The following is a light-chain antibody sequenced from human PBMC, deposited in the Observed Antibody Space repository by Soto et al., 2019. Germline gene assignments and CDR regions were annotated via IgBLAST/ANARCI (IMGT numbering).Light chain of an antibody. CDR3: LQYNGYYRT. Sequence: DIQMTQSPSTLCAPVGDPVTITCRASQTISGWLAWYQQRPGKAPNLLIFDASTLESGVPSRFSGSGSGTTFTLTISSLQSDDFATYYCLQYNGYYRTFGQGTKVDIK. CDR1: QTISGW. V-gene: IGKV1-5*01. CDR2: DAS. J-gene: IGKJ1*01.